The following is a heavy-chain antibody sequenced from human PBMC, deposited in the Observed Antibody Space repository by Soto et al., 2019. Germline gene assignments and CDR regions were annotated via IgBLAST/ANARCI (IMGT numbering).Heavy chain of an antibody. CDR3: ANGFGSYSNWFDP. V-gene: IGHV3-7*03. CDR2: KKEDGSQK. D-gene: IGHD1-26*01. J-gene: IGHJ5*02. Sequence: EVQLVESGGGLVQPGGPLRLSCPASGFTFSNYGMTWVRQAPGRGLEWVANKKEDGSQKYYVDSVKGRFTISRDNAKSSLYLQMNSLRAEDTAVYYCANGFGSYSNWFDPWGQGTLVTVSS. CDR1: GFTFSNYG.